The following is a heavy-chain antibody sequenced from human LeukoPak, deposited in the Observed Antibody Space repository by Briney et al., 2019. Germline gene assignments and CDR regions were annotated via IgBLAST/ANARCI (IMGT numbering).Heavy chain of an antibody. J-gene: IGHJ4*02. CDR1: GFTFSSYA. D-gene: IGHD6-19*01. V-gene: IGHV3-53*01. CDR3: ARAAVARAPFDY. Sequence: GGSPRLSCAASGFTFSSYAMSWVRQAPGKGLEWVSVIYSGGSTYYADSVKGRFTISRDHSKNTLYLQMNSLRAEDTAVYYCARAAVARAPFDYWGQGTLVTVSS. CDR2: IYSGGST.